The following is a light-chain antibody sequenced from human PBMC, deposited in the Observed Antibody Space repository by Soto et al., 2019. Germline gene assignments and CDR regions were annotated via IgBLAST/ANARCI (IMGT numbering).Light chain of an antibody. V-gene: IGLV2-23*01. CDR2: EGS. Sequence: QSVLTQPASVSGSPGQSITISCTETSSDVGSYNLVSWYQQHPGKAPKLMIYEGSKRPSGVSNRFSGSKSGNTASLTISGLQAEDEADYYCCSYAGSQVFGGGTKLTVL. CDR1: SSDVGSYNL. CDR3: CSYAGSQV. J-gene: IGLJ2*01.